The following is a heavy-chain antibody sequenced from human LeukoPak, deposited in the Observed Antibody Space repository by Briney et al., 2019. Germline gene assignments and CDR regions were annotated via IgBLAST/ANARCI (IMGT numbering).Heavy chain of an antibody. Sequence: GGSLRLSCAASGFTFSDYFMSWVRQAPGKGLEWVSVIYSGGSTYYADSVKGRFTISRDNSKNTLYLQMNSLRAEDTAVYYCAQNLAPNAFDIWGQGTMVTVSS. V-gene: IGHV3-66*01. CDR2: IYSGGST. J-gene: IGHJ3*02. CDR1: GFTFSDYF. D-gene: IGHD2/OR15-2a*01. CDR3: AQNLAPNAFDI.